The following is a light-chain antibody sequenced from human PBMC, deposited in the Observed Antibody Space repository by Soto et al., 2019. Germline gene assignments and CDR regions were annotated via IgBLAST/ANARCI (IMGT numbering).Light chain of an antibody. CDR2: NAS. V-gene: IGKV1-5*03. J-gene: IGKJ1*01. CDR1: QTISSW. CDR3: QHYNSYSEA. Sequence: DIPMTQSPSTLSGSVGARVTITCRASQTISSWLAWYQQKPGKAPKLLIYNASTLKSGVPSRFRGSGSGTEFTLTISSLQPDDFATYYCQHYNSYSEAFGQGTKVDI.